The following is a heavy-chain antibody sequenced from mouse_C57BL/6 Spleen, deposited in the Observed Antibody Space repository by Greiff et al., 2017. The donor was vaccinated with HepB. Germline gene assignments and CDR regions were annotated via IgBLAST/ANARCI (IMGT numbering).Heavy chain of an antibody. CDR3: ARGYDYGYYFDY. Sequence: VQLQQPGAELVRPGSSVKLSCKASGYTFTSYWMDWVKQRPGQGLEWIGNIYPSDSETHYNQKFKDKATLTVDKSSSTAYMQLSSLTSEDSAVYYCARGYDYGYYFDYWGQGTTLTVSS. J-gene: IGHJ2*01. CDR2: IYPSDSET. D-gene: IGHD2-4*01. V-gene: IGHV1-61*01. CDR1: GYTFTSYW.